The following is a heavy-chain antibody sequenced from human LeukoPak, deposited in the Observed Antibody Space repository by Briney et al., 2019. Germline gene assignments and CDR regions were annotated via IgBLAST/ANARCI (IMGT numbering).Heavy chain of an antibody. CDR1: GFTFNNYW. J-gene: IGHJ4*02. D-gene: IGHD2-15*01. CDR3: ARDEGFCSGGSCYLPFDY. CDR2: IKQDGSVK. V-gene: IGHV3-7*01. Sequence: PGGSLRLSCAASGFTFNNYWMTWVRQFPGRGLEWVANIKQDGSVKYYVDSVKGRFTIFRDNAQKSLYLEMNTLRIEDTAVYYCARDEGFCSGGSCYLPFDYWGQGTLVTVSS.